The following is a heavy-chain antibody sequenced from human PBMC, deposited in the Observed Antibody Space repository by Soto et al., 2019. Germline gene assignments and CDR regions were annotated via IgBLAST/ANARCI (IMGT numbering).Heavy chain of an antibody. D-gene: IGHD3-22*01. CDR3: ARIGYYDRSGFYYYYGMDV. CDR1: GYSFTSYW. J-gene: IGHJ6*02. V-gene: IGHV5-51*01. CDR2: IYPGDSDT. Sequence: HGESLKISCKGSGYSFTSYWIGWVRQMPGKGLEWMGIIYPGDSDTRYSPSFQGQVTISADKSISTAYLQWSSLKASDTAMYYCARIGYYDRSGFYYYYGMDVWGQGTTVTVSS.